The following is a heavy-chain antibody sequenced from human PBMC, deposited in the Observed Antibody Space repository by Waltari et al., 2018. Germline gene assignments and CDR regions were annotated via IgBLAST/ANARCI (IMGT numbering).Heavy chain of an antibody. CDR1: GVSFSGYS. CDR3: ARANTIFGVIRTWYYMDV. V-gene: IGHV4-34*01. D-gene: IGHD3-3*01. CDR2: INHSGRT. Sequence: QVQLQQWGAGLLKPSETLSLTCVVSGVSFSGYSWSGTRQPPGKGLEWIGEINHSGRTNYNPSLKSRVTISIDTSKIQFSLKLRSVTVADTAVYYCARANTIFGVIRTWYYMDVWGKGTPVTVSS. J-gene: IGHJ6*03.